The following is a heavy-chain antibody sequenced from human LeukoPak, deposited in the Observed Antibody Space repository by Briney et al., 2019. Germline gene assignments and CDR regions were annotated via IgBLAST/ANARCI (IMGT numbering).Heavy chain of an antibody. CDR2: IYTSGST. J-gene: IGHJ6*03. V-gene: IGHV4-61*02. CDR3: ARDRHDFWSGYYYYYMDV. Sequence: PSETLSLTCTVSGGSISSGSYYWSWIRQPAGNGLEWIGRIYTSGSTNYNPSLKSRVTISVDTSKNQFSLKLSSVTAADTAVYYCARDRHDFWSGYYYYYMDVWGKGTTVTVSS. D-gene: IGHD3-3*01. CDR1: GGSISSGSYY.